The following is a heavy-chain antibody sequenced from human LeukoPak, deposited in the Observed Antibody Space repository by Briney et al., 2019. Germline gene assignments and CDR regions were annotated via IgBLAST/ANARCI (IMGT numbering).Heavy chain of an antibody. CDR2: INHSGST. V-gene: IGHV4-34*01. Sequence: SETLSLTCAVYGGSFSGYYWSWIRQPPGKGLEWIGEINHSGSTNYNPSLKSRVTISVDTSKNQFSLKLSSVTAADTAVYYCARSKRWLGRNWFDPWGQGTLVTASS. J-gene: IGHJ5*02. D-gene: IGHD6-19*01. CDR3: ARSKRWLGRNWFDP. CDR1: GGSFSGYY.